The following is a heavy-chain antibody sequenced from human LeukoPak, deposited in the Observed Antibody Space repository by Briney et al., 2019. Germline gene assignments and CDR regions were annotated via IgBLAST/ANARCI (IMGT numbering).Heavy chain of an antibody. D-gene: IGHD5-18*01. CDR1: GFIFSDSY. V-gene: IGHV3-11*06. CDR2: ITSTSSNT. Sequence: GGSLRLSCAASGFIFSDSYMAWIRQAPGKGPERVSYITSTSSNTMYPDSVRGRFTISRDNAKNSLYLQMNSLRVEDTAVYYCARLHGYSYGLADSWGQGTLVTVSS. CDR3: ARLHGYSYGLADS. J-gene: IGHJ4*02.